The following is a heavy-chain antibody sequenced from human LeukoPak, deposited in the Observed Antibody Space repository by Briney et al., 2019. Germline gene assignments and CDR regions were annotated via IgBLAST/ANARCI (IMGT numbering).Heavy chain of an antibody. Sequence: GGSLRLSCAASGFTVSSNYMGWVRQAPGRGLEWVSVIYSGGSTDYADSVKGRSTISRDNSKNTVYLQMNSLRAEDTAVYYCARSRSDSSGWYEFDYWGQGTLVTVSS. CDR3: ARSRSDSSGWYEFDY. CDR1: GFTVSSNY. D-gene: IGHD6-19*01. V-gene: IGHV3-53*01. CDR2: IYSGGST. J-gene: IGHJ4*02.